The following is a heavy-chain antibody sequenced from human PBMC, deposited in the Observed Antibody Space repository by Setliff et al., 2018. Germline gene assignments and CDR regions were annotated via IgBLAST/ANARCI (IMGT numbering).Heavy chain of an antibody. J-gene: IGHJ4*02. D-gene: IGHD6-19*01. CDR3: VRSSAPQVVLAADFDF. V-gene: IGHV1-46*01. CDR2: MHPSGVGT. CDR1: GYSFPTDY. Sequence: GASVKVSCKASGYSFPTDYIHWVRQAPGQELEWMGIMHPSGVGTNYSQWLQDRVTMTIDTSATTVYMELQSLRSDDTAVYYCVRSSAPQVVLAADFDFWGQGTPVTVSS.